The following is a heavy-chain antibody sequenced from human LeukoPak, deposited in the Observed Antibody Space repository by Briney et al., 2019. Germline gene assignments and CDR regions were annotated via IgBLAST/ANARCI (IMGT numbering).Heavy chain of an antibody. V-gene: IGHV3-23*01. Sequence: GGSLRLSCAASGFTFSSYAMSWVRQAPGKGLEWVSAISGSGGSTYYADSVKGRFTISRDNSKNTLYLQMNSLRAEDTAVYYCARGYCGGDCYYDYYYYYGMDVWGQGTTVTVSS. CDR2: ISGSGGST. CDR3: ARGYCGGDCYYDYYYYYGMDV. D-gene: IGHD2-21*02. CDR1: GFTFSSYA. J-gene: IGHJ6*02.